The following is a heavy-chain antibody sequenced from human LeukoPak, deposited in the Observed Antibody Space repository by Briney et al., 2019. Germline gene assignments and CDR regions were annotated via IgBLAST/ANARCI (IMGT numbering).Heavy chain of an antibody. Sequence: PSQTLSLTCTVPGGSVSSGNYYWTWIRQPAGKGLEWIGRIYTSGSTNYNPSLKSRVTISIDASKNQFSLRLNSVTAADTAVYYCTQGGELMNYWGQGTLVTVSS. J-gene: IGHJ4*02. D-gene: IGHD1-26*01. CDR1: GGSVSSGNYY. V-gene: IGHV4-61*02. CDR2: IYTSGST. CDR3: TQGGELMNY.